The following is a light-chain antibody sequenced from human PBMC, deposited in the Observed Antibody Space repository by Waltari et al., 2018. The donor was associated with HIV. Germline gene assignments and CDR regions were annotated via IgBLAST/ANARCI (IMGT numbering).Light chain of an antibody. V-gene: IGLV2-14*01. CDR2: EVS. Sequence: QSALTQPASVSGSPGQSITISCTGTSSDVGAYYYFSLFQLHPGKAPKLMIYEVSNRPSGVSNRFSGSKSGNTASLTISGLQAEDEADYFCSSYTGSSTLYVFGTGTKVTVL. CDR1: SSDVGAYYY. CDR3: SSYTGSSTLYV. J-gene: IGLJ1*01.